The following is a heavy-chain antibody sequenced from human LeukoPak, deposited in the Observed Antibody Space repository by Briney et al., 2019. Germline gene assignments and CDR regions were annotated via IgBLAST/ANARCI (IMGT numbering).Heavy chain of an antibody. V-gene: IGHV4-61*02. Sequence: SETLSLTCTVSGGSVSSDNYYWSWIRQPAGKGLEWIGRIYTSGSTNYNPSLKSRVTISVDTSKNQFSLKLSSVTAADTAVYYCARVTCSSTSCLFDYWGQRTLVTVSS. CDR1: GGSVSSDNYY. CDR2: IYTSGST. J-gene: IGHJ4*02. D-gene: IGHD2-2*01. CDR3: ARVTCSSTSCLFDY.